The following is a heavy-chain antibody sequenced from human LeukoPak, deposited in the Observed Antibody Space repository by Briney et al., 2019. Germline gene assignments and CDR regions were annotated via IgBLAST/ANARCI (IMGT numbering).Heavy chain of an antibody. V-gene: IGHV3-23*01. J-gene: IGHJ4*02. CDR2: ISGSGGST. D-gene: IGHD5-24*01. CDR1: GFTFSSYA. Sequence: GGSLRLSCAASGFTFSSYAMSWVRQAPGKGLEWVSAISGSGGSTYYADSVKGRFTISRDNSKNTLYLQMNSLRAEDTAVYYCAKRLRRDDYNEEDYFDYWGQGALVTVSS. CDR3: AKRLRRDDYNEEDYFDY.